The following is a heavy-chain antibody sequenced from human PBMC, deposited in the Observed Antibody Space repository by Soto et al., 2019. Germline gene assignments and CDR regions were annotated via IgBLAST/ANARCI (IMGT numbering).Heavy chain of an antibody. V-gene: IGHV3-49*03. J-gene: IGHJ4*02. Sequence: GGSLRLSCAASGLAFSISWINWFRQAPGKGMEWVGCIRSQPYGGTAEYAASVRGRFTISRDDSRGIAYLQMNSLQTEDSGVYYCIGSFPFWGQGTLVTVSS. D-gene: IGHD3-10*01. CDR1: GLAFSISW. CDR3: IGSFPF. CDR2: IRSQPYGGTA.